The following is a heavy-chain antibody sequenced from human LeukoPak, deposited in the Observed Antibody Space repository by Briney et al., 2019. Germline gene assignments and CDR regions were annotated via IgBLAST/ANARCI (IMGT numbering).Heavy chain of an antibody. CDR3: ARDRYYYDSSGYAPLWYFDL. J-gene: IGHJ2*01. V-gene: IGHV4-30-4*01. CDR1: GGSISSGDYY. CDR2: IYYSGST. Sequence: SQTLPLTCTVSGGSISSGDYYWSWIRQPPGKGLEWIGYIYYSGSTYYNPSLKSRVTISVDTSKNQFSLKLSSVTAAGTAVYYCARDRYYYDSSGYAPLWYFDLWGRGTLVTVSS. D-gene: IGHD3-22*01.